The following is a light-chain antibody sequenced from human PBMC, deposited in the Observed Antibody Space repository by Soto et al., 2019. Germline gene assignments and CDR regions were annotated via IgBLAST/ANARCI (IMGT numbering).Light chain of an antibody. CDR2: DVT. CDR1: SSDVGAYNY. CDR3: SSYTSNSTPWV. V-gene: IGLV2-14*01. Sequence: QSALTQPASVSGSPGQSITISCTGSSSDVGAYNYVSWYQQHPGKAPKLMIYDVTNRPSGVSNRFSGSKSGNTASLTISGLQAEDEADYYCSSYTSNSTPWVFGGGTKLTVL. J-gene: IGLJ3*02.